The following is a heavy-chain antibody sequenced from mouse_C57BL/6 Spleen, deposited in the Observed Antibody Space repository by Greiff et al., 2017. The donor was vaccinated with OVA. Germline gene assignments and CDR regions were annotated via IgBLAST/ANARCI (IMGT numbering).Heavy chain of an antibody. CDR1: GFTFTDYY. D-gene: IGHD1-1*01. J-gene: IGHJ4*01. CDR2: IRNKANGYTT. CDR3: ARSYGSSVYAMDY. V-gene: IGHV7-3*01. Sequence: DVKLVESGGGLVQPGGSLSLSCAASGFTFTDYYMSWVRQPPGKALEWLGFIRNKANGYTTEYSASVKGRFTISRDNSQSILYLQMNALRAEDSATYYCARSYGSSVYAMDYWGQGTSVTVSS.